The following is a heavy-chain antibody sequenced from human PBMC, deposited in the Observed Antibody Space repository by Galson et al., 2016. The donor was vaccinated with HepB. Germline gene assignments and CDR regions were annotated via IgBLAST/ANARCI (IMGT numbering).Heavy chain of an antibody. D-gene: IGHD3-3*01. V-gene: IGHV1-18*04. CDR2: INTYNGHT. J-gene: IGHJ4*02. CDR1: GYTFMRYG. CDR3: ARGGDYDFWSGDLNIDY. Sequence: SVKVSCKASGYTFMRYGISWVRQAPGQGLEWMGWINTYNGHTDYAQKFQGRVTMTTDTSTSTAYMELMSLRSDDTAMYYCARGGDYDFWSGDLNIDYWGQGTLVTVSS.